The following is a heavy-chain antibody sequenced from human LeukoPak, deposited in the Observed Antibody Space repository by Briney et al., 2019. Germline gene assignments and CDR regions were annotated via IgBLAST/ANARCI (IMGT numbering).Heavy chain of an antibody. Sequence: SETLSLTCTVSGGSIRSYYWSWIRQPPGKGLEWIGYIDYSGSTNYNPSLKSRVTISVDTSKNQFSLDLSSVTAADTAVYYCAREQARYGDFDYWGQGTLVTVSS. CDR3: AREQARYGDFDY. CDR2: IDYSGST. V-gene: IGHV4-59*01. D-gene: IGHD4-17*01. CDR1: GGSIRSYY. J-gene: IGHJ4*02.